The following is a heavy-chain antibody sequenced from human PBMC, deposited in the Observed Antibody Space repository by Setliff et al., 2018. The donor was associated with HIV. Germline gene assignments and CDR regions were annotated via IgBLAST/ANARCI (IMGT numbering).Heavy chain of an antibody. D-gene: IGHD3-10*01. CDR2: INHRGRT. V-gene: IGHV4-34*01. CDR3: TRRGADSYYPRPLDV. J-gene: IGHJ6*04. CDR1: GGSLSGYY. Sequence: LSLTCAVYGGSLSGYYWSWIRQAPGKGLEWIGEINHRGRTRYNPSLKSRVTISVDTSKNQFSLRLNSVTAADTAIYYCTRRGADSYYPRPLDVWGKGTTVTVSS.